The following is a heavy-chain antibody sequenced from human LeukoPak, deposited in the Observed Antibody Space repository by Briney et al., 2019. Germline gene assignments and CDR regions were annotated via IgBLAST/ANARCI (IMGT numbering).Heavy chain of an antibody. Sequence: PSETLSLTCTVSGGSISSYYWSCIRQPPGKGLEWIGYIYYSGSTNYNPSLKSRVTISVDTSKNQFSLKLSSVTAADTAVYYCARDGGQWGFGVVTNWFDPWGQGTLVTVSS. CDR2: IYYSGST. CDR3: ARDGGQWGFGVVTNWFDP. D-gene: IGHD3-3*01. V-gene: IGHV4-59*01. CDR1: GGSISSYY. J-gene: IGHJ5*02.